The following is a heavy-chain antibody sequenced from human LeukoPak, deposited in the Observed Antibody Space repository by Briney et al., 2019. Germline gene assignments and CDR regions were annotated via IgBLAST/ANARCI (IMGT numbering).Heavy chain of an antibody. Sequence: SETLSLTCSVSGGSISSSNYYWGWIRQPPGKGLEWIGSIYYSGSTHYNPSLKSRVTISVDTSKNQFSLKLSSVTAADTAVYYCAREGYPYDSSGYSNYWGQGTLVTVSS. J-gene: IGHJ4*02. D-gene: IGHD3-22*01. CDR1: GGSISSSNYY. CDR3: AREGYPYDSSGYSNY. CDR2: IYYSGST. V-gene: IGHV4-39*07.